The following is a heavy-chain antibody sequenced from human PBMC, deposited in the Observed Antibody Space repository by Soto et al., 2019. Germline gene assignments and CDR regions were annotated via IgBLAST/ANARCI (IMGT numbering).Heavy chain of an antibody. CDR2: IIPIFGTA. J-gene: IGHJ6*02. CDR3: AREYYYDSSGYYPYYYGMDV. D-gene: IGHD3-22*01. CDR1: GGTFSSYA. V-gene: IGHV1-69*13. Sequence: GASVKVSCTASGGTFSSYAISWVRQAPGQGLEWMGGIIPIFGTANYAQKFQGRVTITADESTSTAYMELSSLRSEDTAVYYCAREYYYDSSGYYPYYYGMDVWGQGTTVTVSS.